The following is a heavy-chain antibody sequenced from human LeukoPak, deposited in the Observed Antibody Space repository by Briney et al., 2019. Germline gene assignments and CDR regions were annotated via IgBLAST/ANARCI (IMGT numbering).Heavy chain of an antibody. Sequence: SETLSLTCTVSGGSVSSGSYYWSWIRQPPGKGLEWIGYIYYSGSTNYNPSLKSRVTISVDTSKNQFSLKLSSVTAADTAVYYGARGISSGWSRAVGYWGQGTLVTVSS. D-gene: IGHD6-19*01. CDR3: ARGISSGWSRAVGY. J-gene: IGHJ4*02. CDR1: GGSVSSGSYY. V-gene: IGHV4-61*01. CDR2: IYYSGST.